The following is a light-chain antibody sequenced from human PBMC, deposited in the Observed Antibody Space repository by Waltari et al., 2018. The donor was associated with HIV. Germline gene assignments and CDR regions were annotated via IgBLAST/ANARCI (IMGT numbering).Light chain of an antibody. CDR1: SSVVGSYNL. Sequence: SALTQSASVSGSPGQSITISCTGTSSVVGSYNLVSWYQHHPGKAPKLMIYEVNKRPSGVSNRFSGSKSGNTASLTISGLQAEDEADYYCCSYAGSSTSVVFGGGTKLTVL. CDR2: EVN. CDR3: CSYAGSSTSVV. J-gene: IGLJ2*01. V-gene: IGLV2-23*02.